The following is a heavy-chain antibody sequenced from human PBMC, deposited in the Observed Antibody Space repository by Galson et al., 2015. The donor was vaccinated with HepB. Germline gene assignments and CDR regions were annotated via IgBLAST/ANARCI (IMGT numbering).Heavy chain of an antibody. CDR2: ISYDESNK. J-gene: IGHJ4*02. Sequence: SLRLSCAASGFTFSSYAMHWVRQAPGKGLEWVAVISYDESNKYYTDSVKGRFTISRDNSKNTLYLQMNSLRAEDTAVYYCARDLEGITIYEVATFDYWGQGTLVTVSS. D-gene: IGHD3-3*01. CDR3: ARDLEGITIYEVATFDY. V-gene: IGHV3-30*04. CDR1: GFTFSSYA.